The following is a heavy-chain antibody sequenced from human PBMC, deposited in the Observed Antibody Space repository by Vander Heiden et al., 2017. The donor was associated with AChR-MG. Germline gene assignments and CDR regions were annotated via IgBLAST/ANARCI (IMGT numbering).Heavy chain of an antibody. CDR2: IYHSGST. Sequence: QVQLQQSVPGLVTPSPPLSLTCAVSGGSNRRSNGWRWGSQPPGKGLEWIGEIYHSGSTNYNPSLKSRVTISVDKSKNQFSLKLSSVTAADTAVYYCARGYYYDDAFDIWGQGTMVTVSS. J-gene: IGHJ3*02. CDR1: GGSNRRSNG. CDR3: ARGYYYDDAFDI. V-gene: IGHV4-4*02. D-gene: IGHD3-22*01.